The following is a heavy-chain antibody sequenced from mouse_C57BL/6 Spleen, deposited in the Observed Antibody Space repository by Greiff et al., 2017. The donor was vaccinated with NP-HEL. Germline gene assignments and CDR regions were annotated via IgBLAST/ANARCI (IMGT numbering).Heavy chain of an antibody. CDR3: ARRGYGYDEGYYFDY. CDR2: IYPGSGST. J-gene: IGHJ2*01. D-gene: IGHD2-2*01. CDR1: GYTFTSYW. V-gene: IGHV1-55*01. Sequence: VQLQQSGAELVKPGASVKMSCKASGYTFTSYWITWVKQRPGQGLEWIGDIYPGSGSTNYNEKFKSKATLTVDTSSSTAYMQLSSLTSEDSAVYYCARRGYGYDEGYYFDYWGQGTTLTVSS.